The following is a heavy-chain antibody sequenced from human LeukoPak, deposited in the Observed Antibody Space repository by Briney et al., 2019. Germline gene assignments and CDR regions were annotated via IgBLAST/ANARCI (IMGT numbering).Heavy chain of an antibody. CDR1: GYSFSSYW. CDR3: ARLDETTLRVIDC. J-gene: IGHJ4*02. Sequence: GESLQISCKGSGYSFSSYWIGWVRQLPGKGLQWMGIIYPGDSDTKYSPSFQGQVTISADKSISTAYLQWSSLKASDTAMYYCARLDETTLRVIDCWGQGTLVTVSS. CDR2: IYPGDSDT. V-gene: IGHV5-51*01. D-gene: IGHD4-11*01.